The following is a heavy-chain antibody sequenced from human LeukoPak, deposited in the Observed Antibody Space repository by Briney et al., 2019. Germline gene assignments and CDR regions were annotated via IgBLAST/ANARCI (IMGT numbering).Heavy chain of an antibody. CDR2: ISVYNGST. J-gene: IGHJ6*03. CDR1: GGTFSSYA. D-gene: IGHD6-6*01. V-gene: IGHV1-18*01. Sequence: GASVKVSCKASGGTFSSYAISWVRQAPGQGLEWMGWISVYNGSTNYAQKLQGRVTMTEDTSTDTAYMELSSLRSEDTAVYYCARDKGMSKAARPMDYYYYYYMDVWGKGTTVTVSS. CDR3: ARDKGMSKAARPMDYYYYYYMDV.